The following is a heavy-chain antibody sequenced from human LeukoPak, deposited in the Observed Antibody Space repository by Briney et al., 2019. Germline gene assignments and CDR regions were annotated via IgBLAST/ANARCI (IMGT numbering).Heavy chain of an antibody. CDR1: GFTFDDYA. V-gene: IGHV3-9*01. CDR2: ISWNSGSI. CDR3: AKDGMFGALEEYYFDY. J-gene: IGHJ4*02. Sequence: GGSLRLSCAASGFTFDDYAMLWVRQAPGRGLEWVSGISWNSGSIGYADSVKGRFTISRDNAKNSLYLQMNTVRSEHTALYYCAKDGMFGALEEYYFDYWGQGTLVTVSS. D-gene: IGHD3-10*02.